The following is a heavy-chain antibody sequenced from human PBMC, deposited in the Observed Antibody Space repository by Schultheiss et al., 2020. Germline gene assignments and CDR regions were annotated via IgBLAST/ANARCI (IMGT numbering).Heavy chain of an antibody. D-gene: IGHD6-13*01. CDR3: AREGGLLYSSSFAFDY. V-gene: IGHV3-64*01. Sequence: GGSLRLSCAASGFTFSSYAMHWVRQAPGKGLEYVSAISSNGGSTYYANSVKGRFTISRDNSKNTLYLQMGSLRAEDMAVYYCAREGGLLYSSSFAFDYWGQGTLVTVSS. CDR2: ISSNGGST. CDR1: GFTFSSYA. J-gene: IGHJ4*02.